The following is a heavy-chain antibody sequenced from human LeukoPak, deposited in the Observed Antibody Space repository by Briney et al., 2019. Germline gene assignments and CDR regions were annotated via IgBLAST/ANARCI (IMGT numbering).Heavy chain of an antibody. CDR3: AGGYYTLVDY. Sequence: GGSLRLSCAASGFTFSSYSMNWVRQAPGKGLVWVSRINKGGSSTSYADSVKGRFTTSRDNAKNTVYLQLNSLRAEDTAVYYCAGGYYTLVDYWGQGMLVTVSS. J-gene: IGHJ4*02. V-gene: IGHV3-74*01. CDR2: INKGGSST. CDR1: GFTFSSYS. D-gene: IGHD2-2*02.